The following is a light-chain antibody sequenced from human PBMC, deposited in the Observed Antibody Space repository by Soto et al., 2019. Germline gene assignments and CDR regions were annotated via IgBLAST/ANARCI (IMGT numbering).Light chain of an antibody. CDR3: QQYGSSQFT. V-gene: IGKV3-20*01. CDR2: DTF. J-gene: IGKJ3*01. CDR1: QSVNNNY. Sequence: EIVLMQSPGTLSLSPGEGATLSCRASQSVNNNYLAWYQQKPGQAPTVLIFDTFRWATGVPDRFSGSGSGTDFTLTISRLEPEDFAVYYCQQYGSSQFTFGPGTKVNVK.